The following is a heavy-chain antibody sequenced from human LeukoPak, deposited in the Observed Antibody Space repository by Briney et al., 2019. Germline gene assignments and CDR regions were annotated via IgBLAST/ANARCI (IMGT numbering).Heavy chain of an antibody. J-gene: IGHJ3*02. CDR2: FDPEDGET. Sequence: ASVKVSCKVSGYTLTELSMHWVRQAPGKGLEWMGGFDPEDGETIYAQKFQGRVTMTEDTSTDTAYMELSSLRSEDTAVYYCATGGKRIFGVVIGNDAFDIWGQGTMVTVSS. CDR3: ATGGKRIFGVVIGNDAFDI. CDR1: GYTLTELS. D-gene: IGHD3-3*01. V-gene: IGHV1-24*01.